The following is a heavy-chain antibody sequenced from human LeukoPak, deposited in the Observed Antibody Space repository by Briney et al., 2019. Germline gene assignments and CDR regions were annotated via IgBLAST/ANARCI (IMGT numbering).Heavy chain of an antibody. V-gene: IGHV3-7*01. J-gene: IGHJ4*02. CDR1: GFTFSSYW. CDR2: IKQDGSEK. D-gene: IGHD6-13*01. CDR3: AREATAAGHSGLFDY. Sequence: GGSMRLSCAASGFTFSSYWMSWVRQAPGKGLEWVAKIKQDGSEKYYVDSVKGRFTISRDNAKNSLYLQMNSLRAEDTAVYYCAREATAAGHSGLFDYWGQGTLVTVSS.